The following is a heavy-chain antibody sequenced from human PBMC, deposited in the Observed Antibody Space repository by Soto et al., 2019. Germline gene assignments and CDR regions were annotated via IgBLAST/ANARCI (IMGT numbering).Heavy chain of an antibody. J-gene: IGHJ4*02. CDR3: ARWYGGSLDY. V-gene: IGHV4-59*01. CDR2: IYYSGST. D-gene: IGHD4-17*01. Sequence: PSETLSLTCTVSGGSISSYYWSWIRQPPGKGLEWIAYIYYSGSTNYNPSLKSRVTISVDTSKNQFSLKLSSVTAADTAVYYCARWYGGSLDYWGQGTLVTVSS. CDR1: GGSISSYY.